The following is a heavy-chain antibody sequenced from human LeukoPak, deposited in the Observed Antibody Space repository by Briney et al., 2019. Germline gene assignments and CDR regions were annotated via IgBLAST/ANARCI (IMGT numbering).Heavy chain of an antibody. CDR1: GFTFSSYA. CDR3: AKDQFQYLYGDRRGWFDP. D-gene: IGHD4-17*01. V-gene: IGHV3-23*01. CDR2: ISGSGGST. J-gene: IGHJ5*02. Sequence: GGSLRLSCAASGFTFSSYAMSWVRQAPGKGLEWVSAISGSGGSTYYADSVKGRFTISRDNSKNTLYLQMNSLRAEDTAVYYCAKDQFQYLYGDRRGWFDPWGQGTLVTVSS.